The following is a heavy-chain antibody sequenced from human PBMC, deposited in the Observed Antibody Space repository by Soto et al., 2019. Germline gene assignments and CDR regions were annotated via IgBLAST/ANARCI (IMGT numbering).Heavy chain of an antibody. Sequence: EVQLLESGGGLVQPGGSLRLSCSASGFTFSSYAMSWVRQAPGKGLEWVSAISGSGGSTYYADSVKGLFTTSRDNSKNTLYMQMNSLRAEDTAVYYCAKEGGDHKYYFDYWGQGTLVTVSS. V-gene: IGHV3-23*01. D-gene: IGHD4-17*01. CDR1: GFTFSSYA. CDR2: ISGSGGST. J-gene: IGHJ4*02. CDR3: AKEGGDHKYYFDY.